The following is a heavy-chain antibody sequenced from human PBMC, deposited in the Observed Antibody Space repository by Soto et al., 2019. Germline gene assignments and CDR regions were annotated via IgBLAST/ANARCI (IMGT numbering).Heavy chain of an antibody. CDR3: GRDHYVYDILTGYGYYYGMDV. CDR1: GGSISRYY. V-gene: IGHV4-59*12. CDR2: IYYSGST. J-gene: IGHJ6*02. Sequence: TSETLSLTCTVSGGSISRYYWSWIRQPPGKGLEWIGYIYYSGSTYYNPSLKSRVTISVDTSKNQFSLKLSSVTAADTAVYYCGRDHYVYDILTGYGYYYGMDVWGQGTTVTVS. D-gene: IGHD3-9*01.